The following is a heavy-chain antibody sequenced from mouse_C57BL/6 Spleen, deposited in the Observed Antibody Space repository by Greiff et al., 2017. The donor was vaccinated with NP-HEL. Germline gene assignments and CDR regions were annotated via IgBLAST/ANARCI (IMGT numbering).Heavy chain of an antibody. CDR2: IWSGGST. J-gene: IGHJ4*01. Sequence: VQLQQSGPGLVQPSQSLSITCTVSGFSLTSYGVHWVRQSPGKGLEWLGVIWSGGSTDYNAAFISRLSISKDNSKSQVFFKMNSLQADDTAIYYWASPYEDYAMDYWGQGTSVTVSS. CDR1: GFSLTSYG. V-gene: IGHV2-2*01. D-gene: IGHD1-1*01. CDR3: ASPYEDYAMDY.